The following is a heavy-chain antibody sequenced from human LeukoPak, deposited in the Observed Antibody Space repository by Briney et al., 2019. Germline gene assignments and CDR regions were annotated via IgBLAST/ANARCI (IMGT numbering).Heavy chain of an antibody. J-gene: IGHJ6*03. D-gene: IGHD3-3*01. CDR2: FDPEDGGT. CDR1: GSTLTDLS. V-gene: IGHV1-24*01. CDR3: VTVDLFGDLYYFYMDV. Sequence: ASVKVSCKVSGSTLTDLSVHWVRQAPGGGLEWLGGFDPEDGGTLYTEKFNGRLTMTEDTSTDTAYMELTSLRSDDTAVYYCVTVDLFGDLYYFYMDVWGEGTTVTVSS.